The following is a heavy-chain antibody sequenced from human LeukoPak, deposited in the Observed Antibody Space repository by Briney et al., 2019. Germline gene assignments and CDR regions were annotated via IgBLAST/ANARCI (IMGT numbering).Heavy chain of an antibody. D-gene: IGHD3-22*01. CDR1: GYTFTSFG. Sequence: ASVKVSCKASGYTFTSFGISWLRQAPGQGLEWMGWISARNGNINYAQKFQGRVTMTTDTSTSTAYMELRSLRSDDTAVYYCARDNGGAYYFDTRAYYHNDAFDIWGQGTMVTVSS. CDR2: ISARNGNI. V-gene: IGHV1-18*01. J-gene: IGHJ3*02. CDR3: ARDNGGAYYFDTRAYYHNDAFDI.